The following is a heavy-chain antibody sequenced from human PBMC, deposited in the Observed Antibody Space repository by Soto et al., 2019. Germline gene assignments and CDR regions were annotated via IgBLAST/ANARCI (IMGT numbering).Heavy chain of an antibody. Sequence: QVQLVESGGGVVQPGRSLRLSCAASGFTFSSYAMHWVRQAPGKGLEWVAVISYDGSNKYYADSVKGRFTISRDNSKNTRFLKMDGLRAEDTAVYYCARVFGLNWGGGDYWGQGTLVTVSS. CDR2: ISYDGSNK. CDR3: ARVFGLNWGGGDY. J-gene: IGHJ4*02. CDR1: GFTFSSYA. D-gene: IGHD7-27*01. V-gene: IGHV3-30-3*01.